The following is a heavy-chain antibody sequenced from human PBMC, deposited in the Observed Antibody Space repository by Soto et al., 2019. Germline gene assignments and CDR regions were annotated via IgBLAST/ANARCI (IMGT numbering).Heavy chain of an antibody. CDR3: ARRYGYSFDY. J-gene: IGHJ4*02. D-gene: IGHD5-18*01. Sequence: PSETLSLTCTVSGGSISSYYWGWIRQPPGKGLEWIGYIYYSGTTNYNPSLKSRVTISVDTSKNQLSLKLGSVTAADTAVYYCARRYGYSFDYWGQGTLVTVS. CDR2: IYYSGTT. CDR1: GGSISSYY. V-gene: IGHV4-59*08.